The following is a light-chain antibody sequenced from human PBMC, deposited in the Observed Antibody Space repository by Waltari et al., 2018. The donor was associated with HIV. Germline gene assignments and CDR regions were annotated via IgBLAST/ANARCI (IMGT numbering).Light chain of an antibody. V-gene: IGLV4-69*01. Sequence: QVVLTQSPSASASLGASVKLTCTLSSGHTNYAIAWHQPKPGKGPRHLMKVTSGGRHIQGAGIPVRFSGSSSGAERYLTISSLQSDDEADYYCHTWGPGIQVFGGGTKLTVL. CDR2: VTSGGRH. CDR1: SGHTNYA. CDR3: HTWGPGIQV. J-gene: IGLJ2*01.